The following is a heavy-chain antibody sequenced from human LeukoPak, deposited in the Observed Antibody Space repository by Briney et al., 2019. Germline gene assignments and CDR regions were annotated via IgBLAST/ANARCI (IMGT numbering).Heavy chain of an antibody. J-gene: IGHJ4*02. Sequence: SETLSLTCTVSGGSISNSNYYWGWVRQPPGKGLEWIGTIYYSGNTYYTPSLKSRVTISVDTSKNQFSLRLSSVTAADTAVYYCARGRGENDYGDFGFDYWGQGTLVTVSS. CDR3: ARGRGENDYGDFGFDY. CDR2: IYYSGNT. D-gene: IGHD4-17*01. V-gene: IGHV4-39*07. CDR1: GGSISNSNYY.